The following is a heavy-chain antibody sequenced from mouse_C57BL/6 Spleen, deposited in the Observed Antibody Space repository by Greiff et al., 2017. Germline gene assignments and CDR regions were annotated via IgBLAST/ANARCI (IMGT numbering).Heavy chain of an antibody. CDR3: ARFYYYGSSYFDY. CDR1: GYTFTSYW. J-gene: IGHJ2*01. CDR2: IHPNSGST. D-gene: IGHD1-1*01. V-gene: IGHV1-64*01. Sequence: VKLMESGAELVKPGASVKLSCKASGYTFTSYWMHWVKQRPGQGLEWIGMIHPNSGSTNYNEKFKSKATLTVDKSSSTAYMQLSSLTSEDSAVYYCARFYYYGSSYFDYWGQGTTLTVSS.